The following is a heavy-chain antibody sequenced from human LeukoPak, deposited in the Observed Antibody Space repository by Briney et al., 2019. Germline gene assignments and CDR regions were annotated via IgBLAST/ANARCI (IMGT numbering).Heavy chain of an antibody. CDR1: GGSISSYY. D-gene: IGHD1-26*01. CDR3: ARSSTRVGASAYFDS. Sequence: SETLSLTCTVSGGSISSYYWSWIRQPPGKGLEWIGYIYYSGSTNYNPSLKSRVTISVDTSKNQFSLKLSSVTAADTAVYYCARSSTRVGASAYFDSWGQGTLVTVSS. J-gene: IGHJ4*02. V-gene: IGHV4-59*01. CDR2: IYYSGST.